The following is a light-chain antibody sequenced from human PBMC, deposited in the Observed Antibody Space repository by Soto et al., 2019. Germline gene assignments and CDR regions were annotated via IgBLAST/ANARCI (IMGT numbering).Light chain of an antibody. Sequence: QSVLTQPPSASGSPGQSVTISCTGTSSDVGGYNFVSWFQQYPGKAPKLIIFEVTKRPSEVPDRFSGSKSGNTASLTVSGLRTEDEADYYCASYAGRDTYVFGTGNKLTVL. J-gene: IGLJ1*01. CDR1: SSDVGGYNF. CDR2: EVT. CDR3: ASYAGRDTYV. V-gene: IGLV2-8*01.